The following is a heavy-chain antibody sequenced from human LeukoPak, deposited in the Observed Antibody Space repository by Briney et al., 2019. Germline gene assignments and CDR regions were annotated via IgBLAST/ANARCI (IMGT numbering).Heavy chain of an antibody. CDR2: VKPDSGAT. D-gene: IGHD2-2*01. V-gene: IGHV1-2*02. CDR1: GGTFSSYA. CDR3: ATVVGGITCDY. J-gene: IGHJ4*02. Sequence: ASVKVSCKASGGTFSSYAISWVRQAPGQGLEWMGWVKPDSGATTYAQKFQGRVTMTRDTSISTAYLQLSSLRSDDAAIYYCATVVGGITCDYWGQGTLVTVSS.